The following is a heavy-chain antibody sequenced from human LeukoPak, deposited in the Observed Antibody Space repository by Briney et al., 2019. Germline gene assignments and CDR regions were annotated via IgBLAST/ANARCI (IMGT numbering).Heavy chain of an antibody. J-gene: IGHJ4*02. CDR1: GFTFSSYG. CDR2: ISYDGSNK. CDR3: AKDPSGGYDSLFDH. Sequence: PGGSLRLSCAASGFTFSSYGMHWVRQAPGKGLEWVAVISYDGSNKYYADSVKGRFTISRDNSKNTLYLQMNSLRAEDTAVYYCAKDPSGGYDSLFDHWGQGTPVTVSS. V-gene: IGHV3-30*18. D-gene: IGHD5-12*01.